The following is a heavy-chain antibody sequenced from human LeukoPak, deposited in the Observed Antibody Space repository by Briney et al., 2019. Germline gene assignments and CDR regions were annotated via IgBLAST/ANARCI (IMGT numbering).Heavy chain of an antibody. CDR2: ISDSGST. V-gene: IGHV4-59*08. CDR3: ARPLEATVTVPFDY. J-gene: IGHJ4*02. CDR1: GGSISSYY. Sequence: SETLSLTCTVSGGSISSYYWSWIRQPPGKGLEWIGYISDSGSTNYNPSLKSRVTMSVDTSKNQFSLRLTSVTASDTAVYYCARPLEATVTVPFDYWGQGTLVTVSS. D-gene: IGHD4-17*01.